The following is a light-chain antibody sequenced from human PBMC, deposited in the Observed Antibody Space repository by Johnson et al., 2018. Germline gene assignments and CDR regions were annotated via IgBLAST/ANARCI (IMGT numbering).Light chain of an antibody. CDR1: SSNIGNNY. CDR3: GTWDSSLSAGNV. Sequence: QSVFTQPPSVSAAPGQKVTISCSGSSSNIGNNYVSWYQQPPGTAPTLLIYENNKRPSGIPDRFSGSKSSTSATLGITGLQPRDEADYYCGTWDSSLSAGNVFGTGTKVTVL. V-gene: IGLV1-51*02. CDR2: ENN. J-gene: IGLJ1*01.